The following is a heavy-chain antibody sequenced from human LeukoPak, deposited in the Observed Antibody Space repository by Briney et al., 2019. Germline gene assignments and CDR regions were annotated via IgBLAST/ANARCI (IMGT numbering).Heavy chain of an antibody. D-gene: IGHD5-18*01. J-gene: IGHJ6*02. CDR1: GGSLSTYY. CDR3: ARGYTAMSRNYYYGMDV. CDR2: VYDSGAT. V-gene: IGHV4-59*01. Sequence: PSETLSLTCSVSGGSLSTYYWSWVRQPPGKGLEWIGYVYDSGATNYNPSLKSRLTISVDTSKNQFSLKLRSVTAADTAVYYCARGYTAMSRNYYYGMDVWGQGTTVTVSS.